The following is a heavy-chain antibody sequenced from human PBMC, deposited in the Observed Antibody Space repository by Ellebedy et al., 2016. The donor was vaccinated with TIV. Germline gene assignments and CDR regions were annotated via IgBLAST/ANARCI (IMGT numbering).Heavy chain of an antibody. V-gene: IGHV1-18*01. CDR3: ARSVWDDSSGYYSY. Sequence: AASVKVSCKASGYTFTSYGISWVRQAPGQGLEWMGWISAYNGNTNYAQKLQGRVTMTTDTSTSTAYMELRSLRSDDTAVYYCARSVWDDSSGYYSYWGQGTLVTVSS. D-gene: IGHD3-22*01. J-gene: IGHJ4*02. CDR2: ISAYNGNT. CDR1: GYTFTSYG.